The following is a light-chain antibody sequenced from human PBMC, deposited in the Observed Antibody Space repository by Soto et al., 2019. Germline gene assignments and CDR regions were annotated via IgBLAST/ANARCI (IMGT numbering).Light chain of an antibody. J-gene: IGKJ5*01. CDR1: QGISSY. CDR3: QQLNSYPRIT. V-gene: IGKV1-9*01. CDR2: AAS. Sequence: DIQLTQSPSFLSASVGDRVTITCRASQGISSYLAWYQQKPGKAPKLLIYAASTLQSGVPSRFIGSGSGTEFTLTISSLQPEDFATYYCQQLNSYPRITFGQGTRLEIK.